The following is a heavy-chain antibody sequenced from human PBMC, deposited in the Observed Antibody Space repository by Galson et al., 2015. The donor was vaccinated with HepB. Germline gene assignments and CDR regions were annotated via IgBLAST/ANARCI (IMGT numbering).Heavy chain of an antibody. CDR1: GDSISSYF. V-gene: IGHV4-59*01. J-gene: IGHJ5*02. CDR2: IHHSGST. CDR3: ARGKEQWLGGWFDP. Sequence: ETLSLTCTVSGDSISSYFWSWMRQPPGKGLEWMGYIHHSGSTKYTPSLESRVTISVDTSKNQFSLKLSSVTAADTALYYCARGKEQWLGGWFDPWGQGILVTVSS. D-gene: IGHD1/OR15-1a*01.